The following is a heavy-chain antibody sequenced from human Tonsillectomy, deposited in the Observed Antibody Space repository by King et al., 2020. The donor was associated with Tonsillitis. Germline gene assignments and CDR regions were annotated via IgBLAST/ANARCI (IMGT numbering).Heavy chain of an antibody. D-gene: IGHD3-9*01. J-gene: IGHJ6*02. CDR3: AKLGDGNYDILTGSYHQAYYYYGMDV. V-gene: IGHV3-23*04. CDR2: ISGSGGRT. Sequence: VQLVESGGGLVQPGGSLRLSCAASGFTFSSYAMSWVRQAPGKGLEWVSAISGSGGRTYYADSVKGRFTISRDNSKNTLYLQMNSLRAEDTAVYYYAKLGDGNYDILTGSYHQAYYYYGMDVWGQGTTVTVSS. CDR1: GFTFSSYA.